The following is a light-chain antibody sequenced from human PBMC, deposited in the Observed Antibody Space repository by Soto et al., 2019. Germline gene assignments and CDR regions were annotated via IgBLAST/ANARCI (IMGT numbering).Light chain of an antibody. Sequence: IVLTQSPGTLSLSPGERATPSCRASQSVTTQLAWYQQKPGQAPRLIIHGASSRATGVPDRITGSGSGTDFTLSISRLEPEDFAVYYCQQYATSPALTFGGGTKVDIK. J-gene: IGKJ4*01. V-gene: IGKV3-20*01. CDR2: GAS. CDR1: QSVTTQ. CDR3: QQYATSPALT.